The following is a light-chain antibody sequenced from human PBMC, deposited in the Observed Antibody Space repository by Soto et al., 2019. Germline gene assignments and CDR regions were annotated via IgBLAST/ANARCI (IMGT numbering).Light chain of an antibody. J-gene: IGKJ1*01. CDR3: QQCNSSPGT. CDR2: TAS. V-gene: IGKV1-17*01. Sequence: ITPSTQTLSSFVGDRVPLPRRTSHGSRDDLAWYQQKPGRAPRRLIYTASNRQTGVPARFSGSGSGTEFTLTISSLEPEDFAAYYCQQCNSSPGTFGQGTKV. CDR1: HGSRDD.